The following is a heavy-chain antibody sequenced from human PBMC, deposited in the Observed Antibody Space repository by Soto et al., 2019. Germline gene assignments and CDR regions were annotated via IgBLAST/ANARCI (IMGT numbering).Heavy chain of an antibody. Sequence: SGGSLRLSCAASGVTLRPCAMSWFRLAPGKGLEWVSGISGSGDSTYYADSVKGRFTISRDNSKNTLYLQMNSLRAEDTAVYYCAKGVPRIVVVATRYFQHWGQGT. V-gene: IGHV3-23*01. D-gene: IGHD3-22*01. CDR2: ISGSGDST. CDR3: AKGVPRIVVVATRYFQH. J-gene: IGHJ1*01. CDR1: GVTLRPCA.